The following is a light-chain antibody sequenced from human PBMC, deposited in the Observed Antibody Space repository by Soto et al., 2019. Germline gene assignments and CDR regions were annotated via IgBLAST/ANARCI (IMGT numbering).Light chain of an antibody. CDR2: AAS. CDR1: QSVSNY. CDR3: QQRFDWPKIT. V-gene: IGKV3-11*01. J-gene: IGKJ5*01. Sequence: EIVLTQSPATLSLSPGERVTLSCRASQSVSNYLAWYQQKPGQAPRLRVSAASNRATGIPGRFSGSASGIDFTLTISSLEAEDFGVFYCQQRFDWPKITFGQGTRLEIK.